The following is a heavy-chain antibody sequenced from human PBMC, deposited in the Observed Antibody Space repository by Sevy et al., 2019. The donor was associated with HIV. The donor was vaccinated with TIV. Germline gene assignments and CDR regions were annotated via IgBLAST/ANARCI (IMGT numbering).Heavy chain of an antibody. CDR1: GYTFTGYY. D-gene: IGHD3-22*01. CDR2: INPNSGGT. Sequence: ASVKVSCKASGYTFTGYYMHWVRQAPGQGLEWMGWINPNSGGTNYAQKFQGRVTMTRDTSISTAYMELSRLRSDDTVVYYCTRDYYYDSSGYYWDYWGQGTLVTVSS. V-gene: IGHV1-2*02. CDR3: TRDYYYDSSGYYWDY. J-gene: IGHJ4*02.